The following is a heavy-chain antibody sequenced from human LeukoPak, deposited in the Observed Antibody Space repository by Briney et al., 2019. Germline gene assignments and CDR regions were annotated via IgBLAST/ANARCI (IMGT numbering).Heavy chain of an antibody. J-gene: IGHJ4*02. V-gene: IGHV3-30*18. Sequence: GGSLRLSCAASGFTFSSYGMHWVRQAPGKGLEWVAVISYDGSNKYYADSVKGRFTISRDNSKNTLYLQMNSLRAEDTAVYYCAKGPRGYSYGYIDYWGQGTLVTVSS. CDR3: AKGPRGYSYGYIDY. CDR2: ISYDGSNK. D-gene: IGHD5-18*01. CDR1: GFTFSSYG.